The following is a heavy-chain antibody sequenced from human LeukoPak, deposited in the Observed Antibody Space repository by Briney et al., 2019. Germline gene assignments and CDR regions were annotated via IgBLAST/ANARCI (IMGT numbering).Heavy chain of an antibody. CDR1: GVSISSSSYY. D-gene: IGHD6-13*01. CDR2: IYYSGST. J-gene: IGHJ6*02. CDR3: ARGAYSSSWNYYYYYGMDV. V-gene: IGHV4-39*01. Sequence: TPSETLSITCTVSGVSISSSSYYWGWIRQPPGKGLEWIGSIYYSGSTYYNPSLKSRVTISVDTSKNQFSLKLSSVTAADTAVYYCARGAYSSSWNYYYYYGMDVWGQGTTVTVSS.